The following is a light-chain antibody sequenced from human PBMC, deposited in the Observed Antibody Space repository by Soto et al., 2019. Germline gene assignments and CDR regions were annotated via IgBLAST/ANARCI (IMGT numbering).Light chain of an antibody. V-gene: IGKV3-20*01. Sequence: ILLTQSPGTLSLSPWEIATLACRASQSVSSSYLGWYQQKPGQAPRLLIYGASSRATGIPDRFRGSGSGTDFTLTISRLEPEDFAVYYCQQYGSSITFGQGTRLEIK. CDR3: QQYGSSIT. J-gene: IGKJ5*01. CDR2: GAS. CDR1: QSVSSSY.